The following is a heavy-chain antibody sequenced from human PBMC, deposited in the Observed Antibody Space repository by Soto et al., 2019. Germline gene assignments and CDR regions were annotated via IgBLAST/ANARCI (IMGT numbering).Heavy chain of an antibody. CDR1: GYTFTSYY. CDR2: INPSGGST. CDR3: ARTCRVVPAANPYYYYGMDV. D-gene: IGHD2-2*01. V-gene: IGHV1-46*01. Sequence: SVKVSCTASGYTFTSYYMHWVRQAPGQGLEWMGIINPSGGSTSYAQKFQGRVTMTRDTSTSTVYMELSSLRSEDTAVYYCARTCRVVPAANPYYYYGMDVWGQGTTVTVSS. J-gene: IGHJ6*02.